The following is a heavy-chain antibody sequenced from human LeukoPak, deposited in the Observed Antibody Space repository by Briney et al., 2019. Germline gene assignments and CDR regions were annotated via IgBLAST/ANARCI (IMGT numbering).Heavy chain of an antibody. D-gene: IGHD4-17*01. J-gene: IGHJ4*02. CDR2: INQDESSQ. CDR1: GFSFTTYW. Sequence: EGSLRLSCAASGFSFTTYWMGWVRQAPGKGLEWVANINQDESSQYCVDAVRGRFTISRDNAKNSLNLQMNSLRGEDAAVYFCARLGPVTKDHYCDYWGQGTLVTVSS. CDR3: ARLGPVTKDHYCDY. V-gene: IGHV3-7*01.